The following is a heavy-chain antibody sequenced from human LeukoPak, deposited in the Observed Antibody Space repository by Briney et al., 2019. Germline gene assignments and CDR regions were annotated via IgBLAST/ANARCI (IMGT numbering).Heavy chain of an antibody. CDR2: IKQDGSEK. CDR1: GFTFSSYW. D-gene: IGHD2-21*01. Sequence: GGSLRLSCAASGFTFSSYWMSWVRQAPGKGLEWVANIKQDGSEKYYVDSVKGRFTISRDNAKNSLYLQMNSLRAEDTAVYYCASAREYCGSAECYEYFQHWGQGTLVIVSS. CDR3: ASAREYCGSAECYEYFQH. J-gene: IGHJ1*01. V-gene: IGHV3-7*05.